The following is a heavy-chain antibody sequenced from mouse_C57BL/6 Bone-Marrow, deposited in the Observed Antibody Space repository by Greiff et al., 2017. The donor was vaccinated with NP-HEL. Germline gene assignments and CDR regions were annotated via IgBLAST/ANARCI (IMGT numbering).Heavy chain of an antibody. Sequence: VQLQQSGPVLVKPGASVKMSCKASGYTFTDYYMNWVKQSPGKSLEWIGVINPYNGGTSYNQKFKGKATLTVDKSSSTAYMELNSLTSEDSAVYYCARGGWDFDVGGTGTTVTVSS. CDR2: INPYNGGT. CDR1: GYTFTDYY. J-gene: IGHJ1*03. CDR3: ARGGWDFDV. V-gene: IGHV1-19*01.